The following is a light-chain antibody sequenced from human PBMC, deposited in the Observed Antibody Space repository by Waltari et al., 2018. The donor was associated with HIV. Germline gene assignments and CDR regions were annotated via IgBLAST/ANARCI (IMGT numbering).Light chain of an antibody. CDR2: EDN. Sequence: QSALTQPASVSGSPGQSITISCTGTSSDVGSYNVVSWYQQHPGKAPKLMIYEDNERASGVSNRFSGSKSGNTASLSISGLQAEDEADYYCCSYPGGTTWVFGGGTKLTVL. CDR1: SSDVGSYNV. V-gene: IGLV2-23*01. J-gene: IGLJ3*02. CDR3: CSYPGGTTWV.